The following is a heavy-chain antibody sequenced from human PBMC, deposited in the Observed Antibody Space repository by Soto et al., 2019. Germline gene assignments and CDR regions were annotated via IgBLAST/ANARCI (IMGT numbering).Heavy chain of an antibody. J-gene: IGHJ4*02. D-gene: IGHD3-16*01. CDR2: MYYSGAT. Sequence: SETLSLTYTVSGGSISSNSYYWDWIRQPPGKGLEWIGSMYYSGATYHNPSLQSRVTISVDTSKNQFSLHLSSVTAADTAVYYCARHAADDSVWGKSDGSDYWGQGTLGTVSS. CDR1: GGSISSNSYY. CDR3: ARHAADDSVWGKSDGSDY. V-gene: IGHV4-39*01.